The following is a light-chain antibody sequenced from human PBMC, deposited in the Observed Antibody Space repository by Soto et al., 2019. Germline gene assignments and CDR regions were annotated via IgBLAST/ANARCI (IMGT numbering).Light chain of an antibody. Sequence: QSVLNQPPSASGTPGQRVTISCSGSNSNIGSNSVTWYQQLPGTAPKVFIYSSSQRPSGVPDRFSGSKSGTSASLAISGLQSEDEADYYCAAWDDSLNGVLFGGGTKLTVL. CDR2: SSS. J-gene: IGLJ2*01. CDR1: NSNIGSNS. V-gene: IGLV1-44*01. CDR3: AAWDDSLNGVL.